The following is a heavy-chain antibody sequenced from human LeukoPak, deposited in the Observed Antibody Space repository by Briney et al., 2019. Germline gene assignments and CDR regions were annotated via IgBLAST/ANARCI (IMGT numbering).Heavy chain of an antibody. V-gene: IGHV1-69-2*01. CDR1: GYTFTDYY. CDR3: ATSPYIILSGGFYYYYFMDV. Sequence: GASVKVPCKVSGYTFTDYYMHWVQQAPGKGLEWMGLIDPENGETRYAEKFQGRVTITADTSIDTAYMELSSLRSEDTAVYCCATSPYIILSGGFYYYYFMDVWGKGTTVTVSS. J-gene: IGHJ6*03. D-gene: IGHD3-10*01. CDR2: IDPENGET.